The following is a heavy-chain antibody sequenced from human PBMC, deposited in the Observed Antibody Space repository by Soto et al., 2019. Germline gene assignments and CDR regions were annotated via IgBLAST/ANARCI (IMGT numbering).Heavy chain of an antibody. J-gene: IGHJ4*02. Sequence: EVQLLESGGGLVQPGGSLRLSCAASGFTFSSYAMSWVRQTPGKGLEWVSTISGSGDTTYYRDSVEGRFTISRDNSKNTLYLQMNSLRAEDTAVYSCAKCLSGSSYTCFDYWGQGTLVTVSS. CDR1: GFTFSSYA. D-gene: IGHD6-6*01. CDR2: ISGSGDTT. CDR3: AKCLSGSSYTCFDY. V-gene: IGHV3-23*01.